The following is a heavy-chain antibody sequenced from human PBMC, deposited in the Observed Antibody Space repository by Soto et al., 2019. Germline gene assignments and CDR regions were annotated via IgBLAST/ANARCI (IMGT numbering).Heavy chain of an antibody. CDR1: GFTFSSYD. Sequence: EVQLVESGGGLVQPGGSLRLSCAASGFTFSSYDMHWVRQATGKGLEWVSAIGTAGDTYYPGSVKGRFTISRENAKNSLYLQMNSLRAGDTTVYYCARGHYDILTGYLFDYWGQGTLGTVSS. D-gene: IGHD3-9*01. CDR2: IGTAGDT. CDR3: ARGHYDILTGYLFDY. V-gene: IGHV3-13*01. J-gene: IGHJ4*02.